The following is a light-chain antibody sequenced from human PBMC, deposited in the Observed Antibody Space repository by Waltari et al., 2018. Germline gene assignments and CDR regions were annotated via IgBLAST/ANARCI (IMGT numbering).Light chain of an antibody. V-gene: IGKV4-1*01. J-gene: IGKJ2*01. Sequence: DIVLTQSPDSLAVSLGERATINCKSSQSLLYSSNNLNYLAWYQQKPGQPPKLLIYWASTRESGVPDRFSGSGSGTDFTLTISSLQAEDVAVYYCQQCFVTPTFGQGTRLEIK. CDR1: QSLLYSSNNLNY. CDR3: QQCFVTPT. CDR2: WAS.